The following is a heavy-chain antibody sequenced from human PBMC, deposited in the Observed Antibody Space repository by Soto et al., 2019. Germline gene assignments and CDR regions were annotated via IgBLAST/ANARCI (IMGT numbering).Heavy chain of an antibody. CDR3: ARVQVLPNPAADF. V-gene: IGHV1-18*04. CDR2: ISARNGDT. CDR1: GYTFTTYG. D-gene: IGHD3-10*01. Sequence: QVHLVQSGAEVRKPGASVKVSCKASGYTFTTYGLIWVRQAPGRHLEWLGWISARNGDTKYAQGFQGRVTLTRDTSKATAYMDLMNLRSDDTAVYFCARVQVLPNPAADFWGQGTLVTVSS. J-gene: IGHJ4*02.